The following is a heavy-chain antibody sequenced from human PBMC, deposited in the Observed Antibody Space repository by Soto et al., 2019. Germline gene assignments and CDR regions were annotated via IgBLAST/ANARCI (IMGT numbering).Heavy chain of an antibody. CDR1: GGTFSSYA. CDR3: ARDDLGYSSGWDDY. Sequence: SVKVSCKTSGGTFSSYAISWVRQAPGQGLEWMGGIVPIVDTSTYAQKFQGRVTITADESTSTVYMELSSLRSEDTAVYYCARDDLGYSSGWDDYWGQGTLVTVSS. V-gene: IGHV1-69*13. CDR2: IVPIVDTS. J-gene: IGHJ4*02. D-gene: IGHD6-19*01.